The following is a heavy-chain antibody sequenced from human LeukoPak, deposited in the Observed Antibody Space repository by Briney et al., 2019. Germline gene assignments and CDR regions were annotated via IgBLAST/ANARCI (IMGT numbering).Heavy chain of an antibody. CDR2: IRSKANSYAT. J-gene: IGHJ4*02. CDR3: TRHNTQIATMCN. Sequence: GGSLRLSCAASGFTFSGSAMHWVRQASGKGLEWVGRIRSKANSYATAYAASVKGRFTISRDDSKNTAYLQMNSLKTEDTAVYYCTRHNTQIATMCNWGQGTLVTVSS. CDR1: GFTFSGSA. D-gene: IGHD5-24*01. V-gene: IGHV3-73*01.